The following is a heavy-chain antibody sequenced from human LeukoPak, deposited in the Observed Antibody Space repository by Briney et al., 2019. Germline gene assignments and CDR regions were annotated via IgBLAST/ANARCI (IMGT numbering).Heavy chain of an antibody. D-gene: IGHD3-3*01. CDR1: GGTFSSYA. V-gene: IGHV1-69*13. J-gene: IGHJ4*02. Sequence: ASVKVSCKASGGTFSSYAISWVRQAPGQGLEWMGGIIPIFGTANYAQKFQGRVTITADESTSTAYMELSSLRSEDTAVYYCASSVLRFLEWLLFYWGQGTLVTVSS. CDR3: ASSVLRFLEWLLFY. CDR2: IIPIFGTA.